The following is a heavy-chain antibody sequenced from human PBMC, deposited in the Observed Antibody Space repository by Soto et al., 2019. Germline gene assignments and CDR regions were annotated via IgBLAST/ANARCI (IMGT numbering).Heavy chain of an antibody. J-gene: IGHJ6*02. CDR1: GYNFNTYW. Sequence: GESLKISCNGSGYNFNTYWTAWVRQIPGKGLEWMGFIYPGDSDTRYSPSFQGQVTISADKSINTAYLQWRTLKASDTAIYYCARHMEAHSHLYYGMDVWGQGTKVTVYS. D-gene: IGHD3-10*01. V-gene: IGHV5-51*01. CDR3: ARHMEAHSHLYYGMDV. CDR2: IYPGDSDT.